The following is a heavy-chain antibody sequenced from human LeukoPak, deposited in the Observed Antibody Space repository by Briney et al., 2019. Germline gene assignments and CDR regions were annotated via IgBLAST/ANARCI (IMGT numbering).Heavy chain of an antibody. CDR1: GGSISSGSYY. V-gene: IGHV4-61*02. D-gene: IGHD3-10*01. J-gene: IGHJ5*02. Sequence: SETLSLTCTVSGGSISSGSYYWSWIRQPAGKGLEWIGRIYTSGGTNYNPSLKSRVTISVDTSKNQFSLKLSSVTAADTAVYYCARTRTMVRGVTKNQYNWFDPWGQGTLVTVSS. CDR2: IYTSGGT. CDR3: ARTRTMVRGVTKNQYNWFDP.